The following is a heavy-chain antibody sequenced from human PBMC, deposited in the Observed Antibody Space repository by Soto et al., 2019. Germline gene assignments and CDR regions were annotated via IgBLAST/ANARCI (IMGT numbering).Heavy chain of an antibody. CDR2: IYPGDSET. Sequence: GESLTISSKASGYRFANYWIGWVCKKPGKGLEWMGVIYPGDSETTYSPSFEDQVIISVDRSRGTAFLEWSSLKASDTAMYYCARPGAPTDTVVYDFWGQGTQVTVSS. CDR3: ARPGAPTDTVVYDF. V-gene: IGHV5-51*01. D-gene: IGHD5-18*01. CDR1: GYRFANYW. J-gene: IGHJ4*02.